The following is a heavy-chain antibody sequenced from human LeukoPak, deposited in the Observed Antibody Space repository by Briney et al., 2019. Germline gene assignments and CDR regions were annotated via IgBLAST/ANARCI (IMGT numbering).Heavy chain of an antibody. CDR3: TTSPRGKGFDF. Sequence: GMSLRLSCEASGFSVTRTGMHCVRQTPGKGLEWVAVIWSDGSNINYPDSVKGRFTISRDTSKNRLYLQMDSLRVEDTAVYYCTTSPRGKGFDFWGRGTVVTVSS. V-gene: IGHV3-33*01. J-gene: IGHJ3*01. D-gene: IGHD3-10*01. CDR2: IWSDGSNI. CDR1: GFSVTRTG.